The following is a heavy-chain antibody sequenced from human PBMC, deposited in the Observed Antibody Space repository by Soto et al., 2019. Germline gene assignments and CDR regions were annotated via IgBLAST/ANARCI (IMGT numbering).Heavy chain of an antibody. CDR1: GGSISSGGYY. CDR3: AIETGSPGAFDI. Sequence: PSETLSLTCTVSGGSISSGGYYWSWIRQHPGKGLEWIGYIYYSGSTYYNPSLKSRVTISVDTSKNQFSLKLSSVTAADTAVYYCAIETGSPGAFDIWGQGTMVTVSS. J-gene: IGHJ3*02. D-gene: IGHD3-9*01. CDR2: IYYSGST. V-gene: IGHV4-31*03.